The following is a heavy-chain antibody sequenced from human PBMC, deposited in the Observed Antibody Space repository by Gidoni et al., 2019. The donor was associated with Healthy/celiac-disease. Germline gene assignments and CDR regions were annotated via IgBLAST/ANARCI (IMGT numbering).Heavy chain of an antibody. Sequence: QVQLVQSGAEVKKPGASVKVSCKASGYTFTSYYMHWVRQAAGQGLEWMGIINPSGGSTSYAQKFQGRVTMTRDTSTSTVYMELSSLRSEDTAVYYCAREGKQQLVRGDFDYWGQGTLVTVSS. V-gene: IGHV1-46*01. CDR1: GYTFTSYY. CDR2: INPSGGST. D-gene: IGHD6-13*01. J-gene: IGHJ4*02. CDR3: AREGKQQLVRGDFDY.